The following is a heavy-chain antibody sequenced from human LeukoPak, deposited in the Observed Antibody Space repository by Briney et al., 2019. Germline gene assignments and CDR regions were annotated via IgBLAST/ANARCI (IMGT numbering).Heavy chain of an antibody. CDR1: GGTFSSYA. V-gene: IGHV1-69*13. Sequence: GASVKVSCKASGGTFSSYAISWVRQAPGQGLEWMGGIIPIFGTANYAQKFQGRVTITADESTSTAYMELSSLRSEDTAVYYCARVERVFSGTLSAFDIWGQGTMVTVSS. CDR3: ARVERVFSGTLSAFDI. J-gene: IGHJ3*02. D-gene: IGHD1-26*01. CDR2: IIPIFGTA.